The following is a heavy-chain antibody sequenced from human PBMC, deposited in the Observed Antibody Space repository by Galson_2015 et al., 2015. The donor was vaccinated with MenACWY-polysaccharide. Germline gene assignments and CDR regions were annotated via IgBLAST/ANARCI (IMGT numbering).Heavy chain of an antibody. CDR2: SGSGGGL. CDR3: AKVGPRSSWTMGLDY. Sequence: SLRLRCAASGFSFSASGLSWVRQAPGRGLEWVSGSGSGGGLYYADYVKGRFTVSMDNSKNTLYLQMNNLRAEDTAVYYCAKVGPRSSWTMGLDYWGQGTLVTVSS. D-gene: IGHD6-13*01. V-gene: IGHV3-23*01. CDR1: GFSFSASG. J-gene: IGHJ4*02.